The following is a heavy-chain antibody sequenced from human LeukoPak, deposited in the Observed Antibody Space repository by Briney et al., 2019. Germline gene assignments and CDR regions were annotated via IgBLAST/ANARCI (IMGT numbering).Heavy chain of an antibody. J-gene: IGHJ4*02. CDR2: INPSGGST. D-gene: IGHD3-10*01. Sequence: ASVKVSCKASGYTFTSYYMHWVRQDPGQGLEWMGIINPSGGSTSYAQKFQGRVTMTRDTSTSTVYMELSSLRSEDTAVYYCASERGPDELISSWGQGTLVPVSS. CDR1: GYTFTSYY. CDR3: ASERGPDELISS. V-gene: IGHV1-46*01.